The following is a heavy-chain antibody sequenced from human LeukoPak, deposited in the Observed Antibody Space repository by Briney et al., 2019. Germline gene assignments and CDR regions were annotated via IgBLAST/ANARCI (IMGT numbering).Heavy chain of an antibody. CDR3: ARGAPAVVAAAIMDV. J-gene: IGHJ6*04. CDR2: IYYSGST. CDR1: GGSISSYY. D-gene: IGHD2-15*01. V-gene: IGHV4-59*01. Sequence: PSETLSLTCTVSGGSISSYYGSWIRQPPGKGLEWIGYIYYSGSTNYNPSLKSRVTISVDTSKNQFSLKLSSVTAADTAVYYCARGAPAVVAAAIMDVRSKATTVTVSS.